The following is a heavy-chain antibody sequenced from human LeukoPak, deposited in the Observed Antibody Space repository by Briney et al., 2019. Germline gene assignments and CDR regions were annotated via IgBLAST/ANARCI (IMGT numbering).Heavy chain of an antibody. CDR1: GFTFSSYS. CDR2: ISSSSSYI. J-gene: IGHJ4*02. Sequence: GGSLRLSCAASGFTFSSYSMNWVRQAPGKGLEWVSSISSSSSYIYYADSVKGRFTISRDNAKNSLYLQMNSLRAEDTAVYYCARDRDYDILAGYHHPLDYWGQGTLSPSPQ. V-gene: IGHV3-21*01. CDR3: ARDRDYDILAGYHHPLDY. D-gene: IGHD3-9*01.